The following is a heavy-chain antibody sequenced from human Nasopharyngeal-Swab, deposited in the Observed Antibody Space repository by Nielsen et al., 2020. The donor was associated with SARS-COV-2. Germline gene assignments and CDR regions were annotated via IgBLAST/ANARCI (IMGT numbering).Heavy chain of an antibody. CDR2: IYYSGST. D-gene: IGHD6-19*01. J-gene: IGHJ4*02. Sequence: RQAPGKGLEWIGSIYYSGSTYYNPSRKSRVTISVDTAKNQFSLKLSSVTAADTAVYYCATERAIAVAGTFGAKFDYWGQGTLVTVSS. CDR3: ATERAIAVAGTFGAKFDY. V-gene: IGHV4-39*01.